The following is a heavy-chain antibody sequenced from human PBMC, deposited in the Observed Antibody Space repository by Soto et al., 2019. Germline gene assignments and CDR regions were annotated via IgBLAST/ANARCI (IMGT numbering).Heavy chain of an antibody. CDR2: IKKEGGEK. CDR3: VRSRGWIFDY. V-gene: IGHV3-7*03. Sequence: ESGGGLVQPGGSLRLSCAASGFTFNDYWMNWVRQAPGKGLEWVANIKKEGGEKNYADSVQGRFSISRDDSKNSVYLQMISLRDEDTAVYFCVRSRGWIFDYWGQGGLVTVSS. D-gene: IGHD6-19*01. CDR1: GFTFNDYW. J-gene: IGHJ4*02.